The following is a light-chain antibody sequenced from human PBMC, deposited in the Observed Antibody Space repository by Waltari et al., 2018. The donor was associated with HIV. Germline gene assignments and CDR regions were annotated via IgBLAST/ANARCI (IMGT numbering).Light chain of an antibody. CDR1: DIGSKS. J-gene: IGLJ3*02. CDR3: QVWDSETDHWV. V-gene: IGLV3-21*04. Sequence: YVLPQPPSVSEAPGKTARITCGGSDIGSKSVHWYQQKPGQAPVQVIYYDNDRPSGIPERFSGSNSGNTATLTISRVEAGDEADYFCQVWDSETDHWVFGGGTKLTVL. CDR2: YDN.